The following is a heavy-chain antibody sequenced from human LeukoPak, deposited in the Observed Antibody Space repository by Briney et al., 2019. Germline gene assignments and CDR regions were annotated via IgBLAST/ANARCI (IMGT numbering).Heavy chain of an antibody. CDR1: GGSISSSNW. J-gene: IGHJ5*02. Sequence: SGTLSFTCAVSGGSISSSNWWSWVRQPPGKGLGWIGEIYHSGSTNYNPSLKSRVTISVDKSKNQFSLKLSSVTAADTAVYYCARDGYGSGSYSNWFDPWGQGTLVTVSS. D-gene: IGHD3-10*01. CDR2: IYHSGST. V-gene: IGHV4-4*02. CDR3: ARDGYGSGSYSNWFDP.